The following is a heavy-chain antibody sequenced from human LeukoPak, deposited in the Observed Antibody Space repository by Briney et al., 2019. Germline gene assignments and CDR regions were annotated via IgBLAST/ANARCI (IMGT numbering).Heavy chain of an antibody. D-gene: IGHD5-24*01. Sequence: GGSLRLSCAASGFTFSAYWMSWVRQAPGKGLEWVANIKQDGSEKYSVESVKGRFTISRDNAKNSLYLQMNSLRVEDTAVYYCARVMATNYFYYYYMDVWGKGTTVGVSS. CDR3: ARVMATNYFYYYYMDV. J-gene: IGHJ6*03. CDR2: IKQDGSEK. CDR1: GFTFSAYW. V-gene: IGHV3-7*01.